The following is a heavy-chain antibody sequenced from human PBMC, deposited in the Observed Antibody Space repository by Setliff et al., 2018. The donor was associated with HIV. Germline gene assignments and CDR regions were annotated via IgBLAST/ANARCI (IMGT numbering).Heavy chain of an antibody. CDR1: GYSFSDDY. J-gene: IGHJ6*03. CDR2: INPNSGDT. D-gene: IGHD7-27*01. Sequence: WASVKVSCKASGYSFSDDYMHWVRQAPGQGLEWMGWINPNSGDTNYAQKFQGRVTMTRDTSISTVYMELSRLISDDTAVYYCVRDRTHQNWGSRGYYYMDVWGKGTTVTVSS. V-gene: IGHV1-2*02. CDR3: VRDRTHQNWGSRGYYYMDV.